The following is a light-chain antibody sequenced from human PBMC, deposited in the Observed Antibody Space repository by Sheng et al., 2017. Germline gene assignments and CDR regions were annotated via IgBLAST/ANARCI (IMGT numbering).Light chain of an antibody. CDR2: DVT. V-gene: IGLV2-11*01. CDR1: SDNVGRYNY. CDR3: CSYAGAYSWV. J-gene: IGLJ2*01. Sequence: QSALTQPRSVSGSPGQSVTISCTGTSDNVGRYNYVSWYQQHPGKAPKLMIYDVTQRPSGVPDRFSGSKSGDTASLTISGLQAEDEGDYYCCSYAGAYSWVFGGGTKLTVL.